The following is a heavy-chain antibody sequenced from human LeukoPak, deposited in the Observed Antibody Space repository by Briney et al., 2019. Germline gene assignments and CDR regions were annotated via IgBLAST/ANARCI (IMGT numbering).Heavy chain of an antibody. CDR2: LRYDGCNK. Sequence: GGSLRLSCAASGFAASGFTFSTFRIHWVRQAPGKGLDWLAFLRYDGCNKYYADSVKGSFTISRDDSKNTLYLQMNSLRAEDTAAYYCASGGEYRGYYVFDYWGQGTLVTVSS. CDR3: ASGGEYRGYYVFDY. V-gene: IGHV3-30*02. CDR1: GFTFSTFR. J-gene: IGHJ4*02. D-gene: IGHD3-22*01.